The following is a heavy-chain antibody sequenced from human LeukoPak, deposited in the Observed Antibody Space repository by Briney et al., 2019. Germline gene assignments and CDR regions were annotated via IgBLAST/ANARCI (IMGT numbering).Heavy chain of an antibody. CDR3: ARADCSSTSCYLSFDY. CDR2: INPNSGGT. J-gene: IGHJ4*02. D-gene: IGHD2-2*01. V-gene: IGHV1-2*06. CDR1: GGTFSSYA. Sequence: ASVKVSCKASGGTFSSYAISWVRQAPGQGLEWMGRINPNSGGTNYAQKFQGRVTMTRDTSISTAYMELSRLRSDDTAVYYCARADCSSTSCYLSFDYWGQGTLVTVSS.